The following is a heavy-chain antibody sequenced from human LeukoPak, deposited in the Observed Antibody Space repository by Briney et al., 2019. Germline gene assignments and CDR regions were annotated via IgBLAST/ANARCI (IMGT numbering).Heavy chain of an antibody. V-gene: IGHV4-39*07. CDR3: ARVVETTRRPDAFDI. CDR1: GGSISRGGYY. CDR2: IYYSGST. D-gene: IGHD2-21*02. J-gene: IGHJ3*02. Sequence: PSQTLSLTCTVSGGSISRGGYYWGWIRQPPGKGLEWIGSIYYSGSTYYNPSLKSRVTISVDTSKNQFSLKLSSVTAADTAVYYCARVVETTRRPDAFDIWGQGTMVTVSS.